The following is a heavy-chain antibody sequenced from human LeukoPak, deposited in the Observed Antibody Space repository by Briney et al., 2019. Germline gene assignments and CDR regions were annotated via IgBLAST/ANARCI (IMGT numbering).Heavy chain of an antibody. J-gene: IGHJ5*02. CDR3: AKEAGGWPHNWFDP. CDR2: ISSSGSSI. D-gene: IGHD6-19*01. V-gene: IGHV3-48*03. CDR1: GFTFSSYE. Sequence: GGSLRLSCAASGFTFSSYEMNWVRQAPGKGLEWVSYISSSGSSIYYADSVKGRFTISRDNSKNTLYLQMNSLRAEDTAFYYCAKEAGGWPHNWFDPWGQGTLVTVSS.